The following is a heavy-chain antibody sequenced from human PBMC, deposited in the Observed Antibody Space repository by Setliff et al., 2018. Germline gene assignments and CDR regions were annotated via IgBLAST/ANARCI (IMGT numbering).Heavy chain of an antibody. D-gene: IGHD6-19*01. J-gene: IGHJ6*03. CDR1: GGSISSYY. V-gene: IGHV4-4*07. CDR2: IYIGGSA. CDR3: AREQWLDPPGYYYMDI. Sequence: SETLSLTCTVSGGSISSYYRSWIRQPAGKGLEWIGHIYIGGSANYNPSLKSRVTMSIDTSKNQFSLKLNSVTAAEMAVYYCAREQWLDPPGYYYMDIWAKGTTVTVSS.